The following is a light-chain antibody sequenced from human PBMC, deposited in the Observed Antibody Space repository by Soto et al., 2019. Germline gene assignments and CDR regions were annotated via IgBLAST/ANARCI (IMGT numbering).Light chain of an antibody. CDR3: QAWGTGGV. CDR1: SGHSSYA. CDR2: INSDGSH. J-gene: IGLJ3*02. V-gene: IGLV4-69*01. Sequence: QSVLTQSPSASASLGASVKLTCTLSSGHSSYAIAWHQQQPEKGPRYLMEINSDGSHTKGDGVPDRFSGSSSGADRYLTITSRQSDDEADYYCQAWGTGGVFGGGTKVTVL.